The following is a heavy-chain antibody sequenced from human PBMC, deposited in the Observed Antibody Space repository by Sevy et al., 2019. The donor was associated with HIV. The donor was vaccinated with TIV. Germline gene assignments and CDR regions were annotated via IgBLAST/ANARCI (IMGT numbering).Heavy chain of an antibody. CDR2: IKQDGSEK. J-gene: IGHJ3*02. CDR1: GFTFSSYW. D-gene: IGHD3-3*01. CDR3: ARERWDFWSGYWRDAFHI. V-gene: IGHV3-7*01. Sequence: GGSLRLSCAASGFTFSSYWMSWVRQAPGKGLEWVANIKQDGSEKYYVDSVKGRFTISRDNAKNSLYLQMNSLRAEDTAVYYCARERWDFWSGYWRDAFHIWGQGTMVTVSS.